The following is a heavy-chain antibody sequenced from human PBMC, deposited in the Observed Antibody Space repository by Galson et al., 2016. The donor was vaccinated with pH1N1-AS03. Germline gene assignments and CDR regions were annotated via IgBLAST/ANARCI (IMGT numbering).Heavy chain of an antibody. Sequence: KVSCKASGDTFNDNALHWVRQAPGQSLEWMGWVNLGNSNTKYSQRFQDRVIITMDTSANTAYMELRELTSEDTAVFYFARSGEKWELRHWGQGTLVTVSS. CDR1: GDTFNDNA. CDR2: VNLGNSNT. J-gene: IGHJ4*02. CDR3: ARSGEKWELRH. D-gene: IGHD1-26*01. V-gene: IGHV1-3*01.